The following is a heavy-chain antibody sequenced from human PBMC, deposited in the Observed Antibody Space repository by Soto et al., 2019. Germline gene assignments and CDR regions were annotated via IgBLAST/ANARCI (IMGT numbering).Heavy chain of an antibody. CDR2: ICGGGGST. D-gene: IGHD2-2*01. Sequence: EVQLLESGGGLVQPGGSLRLSCAASGFTFSSFAMTWVRQAPGKGLEWVSVICGGGGSTYYSGSVKGRFTISRDDSKNTLYLQKNSLRAEDTAIYYCAKGYISSCYGQIDYWGQGTLVTVSS. CDR1: GFTFSSFA. CDR3: AKGYISSCYGQIDY. J-gene: IGHJ4*02. V-gene: IGHV3-23*01.